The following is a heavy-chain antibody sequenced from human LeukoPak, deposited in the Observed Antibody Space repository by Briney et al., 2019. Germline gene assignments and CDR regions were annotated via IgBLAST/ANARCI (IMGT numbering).Heavy chain of an antibody. CDR3: VKKVIAAAATQA. CDR1: GFTFASYA. V-gene: IGHV3-64D*09. D-gene: IGHD6-13*01. CDR2: ISSNGGST. Sequence: GGSLRLSCAGSGFTFASYAVHWVRQAPGKGLEYVSAISSNGGSTYYADSVKGSFTISRDNSKNTLYLQMSSLRAEDTAVYYCVKKVIAAAATQAWGQGTLVTVSS. J-gene: IGHJ5*02.